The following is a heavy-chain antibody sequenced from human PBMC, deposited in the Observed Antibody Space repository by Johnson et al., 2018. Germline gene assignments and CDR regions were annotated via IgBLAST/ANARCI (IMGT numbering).Heavy chain of an antibody. Sequence: VQLVESGGGLVKPGGSLRLSCAASGLTFNNAWMNWVRQAPGKGLERVGRIKTKTDGGTIDYAAPVKGRFTISKVDSKNTLYLQMNSLKTEDTAVYYCTRLGNFWSGYRYYYYMDVWGKGTTVTVSS. CDR3: TRLGNFWSGYRYYYYMDV. CDR1: GLTFNNAW. CDR2: IKTKTDGGTI. J-gene: IGHJ6*03. V-gene: IGHV3-15*07. D-gene: IGHD3-3*01.